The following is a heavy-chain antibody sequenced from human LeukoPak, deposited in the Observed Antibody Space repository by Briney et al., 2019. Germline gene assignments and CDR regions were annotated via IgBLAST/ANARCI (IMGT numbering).Heavy chain of an antibody. CDR3: TSESGAFSPFGF. D-gene: IGHD1-26*01. J-gene: IGHJ4*02. CDR1: GGSITTTNW. V-gene: IGHV4-4*02. CDR2: LHLSGGT. Sequence: ASETLSLTWAVSGGSITTTNWCSWARQPPGKRLEWIEELHLSGGTNYNPSLESRVSLSIDKSQNHLFLEVTSVTAPGTGIYLFTSESGAFSPFGFWGQGTLLTVSS.